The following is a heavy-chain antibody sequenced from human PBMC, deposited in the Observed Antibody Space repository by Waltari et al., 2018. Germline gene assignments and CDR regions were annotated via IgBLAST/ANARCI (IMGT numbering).Heavy chain of an antibody. D-gene: IGHD3-10*01. V-gene: IGHV3-23*04. CDR1: GFTFSSYA. J-gene: IGHJ4*02. Sequence: EVQLVESGGGLVQPGGSLRLSCAASGFTFSSYAMSWVRQAPGTGREWGSAISGGGGSTYYADSVKGRFTISRDNSKNTLYLQMNSLRAEDTAVYYCAKGLMVRGVMDYWGQGTLVTVSS. CDR3: AKGLMVRGVMDY. CDR2: ISGGGGST.